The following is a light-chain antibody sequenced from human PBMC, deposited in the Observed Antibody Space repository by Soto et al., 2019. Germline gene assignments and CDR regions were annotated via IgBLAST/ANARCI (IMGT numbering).Light chain of an antibody. V-gene: IGKV3-15*01. CDR2: GAS. CDR3: QQYNNWLIFT. CDR1: QSVSSN. J-gene: IGKJ3*01. Sequence: EIVMTQSPATLSVSPGERATLSCRASQSVSSNLAWYQQKPGQAPRLLIYGASTRATGIPARFSGSGSGTELTLTISSLQSEDFAVHYCQQYNNWLIFTFGPGTKVDIK.